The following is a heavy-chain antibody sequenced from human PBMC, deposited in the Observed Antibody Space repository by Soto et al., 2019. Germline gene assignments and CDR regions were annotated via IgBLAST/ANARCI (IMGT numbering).Heavy chain of an antibody. V-gene: IGHV1-18*01. CDR3: AREGAYCGGDCCSPYYYMDV. D-gene: IGHD2-21*01. Sequence: ASVKVSCKASGYTFTSYGISWVRQAPGQGLEWMGWISAYNGNTNYAQKLQGRVTMTTDTSTSTAYMELRSLRSDATAVYYCAREGAYCGGDCCSPYYYMDVWGKGTTVTVSS. J-gene: IGHJ6*03. CDR2: ISAYNGNT. CDR1: GYTFTSYG.